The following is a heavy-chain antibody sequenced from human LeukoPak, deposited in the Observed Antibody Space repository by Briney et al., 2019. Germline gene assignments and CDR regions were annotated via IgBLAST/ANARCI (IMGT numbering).Heavy chain of an antibody. V-gene: IGHV1-2*02. J-gene: IGHJ6*02. CDR3: ARVMTMRYGSGSRHADYYYYGMDV. D-gene: IGHD3-10*01. Sequence: ASVKVSCKASGYTFTGYYMHWVRQAPGQGLEWMGWINPNSGGTNYAQKFQGRVTMTRDTSISTAYMELSRLRSDDTAVYYCARVMTMRYGSGSRHADYYYYGMDVWGQGTTVTVSS. CDR1: GYTFTGYY. CDR2: INPNSGGT.